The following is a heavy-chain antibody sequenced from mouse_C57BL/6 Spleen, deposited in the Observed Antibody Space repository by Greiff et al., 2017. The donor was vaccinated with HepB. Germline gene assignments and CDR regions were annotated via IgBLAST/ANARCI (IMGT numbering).Heavy chain of an antibody. CDR3: ARGTLYYGSSYYYFDY. D-gene: IGHD1-1*01. V-gene: IGHV1-81*01. CDR1: GYTFTSYG. CDR2: IYPRSGNT. Sequence: VKLVESGAELARPGASVKLSCKASGYTFTSYGISWVKQRTGQGLEWIGEIYPRSGNTYYNEKFKGKATLTADKSSSTAYMELRSLTSEDSAVYFCARGTLYYGSSYYYFDYWGQGTTLTVSS. J-gene: IGHJ2*01.